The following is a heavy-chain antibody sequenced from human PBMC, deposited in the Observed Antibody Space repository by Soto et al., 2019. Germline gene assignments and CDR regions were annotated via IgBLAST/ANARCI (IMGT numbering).Heavy chain of an antibody. D-gene: IGHD2-2*01. CDR2: IYYSGST. CDR1: GGSISSGDYY. V-gene: IGHV4-30-4*01. Sequence: SETLSLTCTVSGGSISSGDYYWSWIRQPPGKGLEWIGYIYYSGSTYYNPSLKSRVTISVDTSKNQFSLKLSSVTAADTAVYYCARGGYCSSTSCLGNWFDPWGQGTLVTVSS. J-gene: IGHJ5*02. CDR3: ARGGYCSSTSCLGNWFDP.